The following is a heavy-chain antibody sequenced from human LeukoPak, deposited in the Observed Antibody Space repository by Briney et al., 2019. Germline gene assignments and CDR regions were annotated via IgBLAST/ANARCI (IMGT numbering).Heavy chain of an antibody. CDR1: GGSMSGNY. V-gene: IGHV4-4*09. J-gene: IGHJ5*02. CDR3: AKRQGPNSGSYDYFDP. CDR2: IHSGGYT. Sequence: SETLSLTCTVSGGSMSGNYWSWIRQPPGQGLEWIAYIHSGGYTNYNPSLKSRVTISVDTSKNQFSLRVTSVTAADTAMYYCAKRQGPNSGSYDYFDPWGQGTLVTVSS. D-gene: IGHD1-26*01.